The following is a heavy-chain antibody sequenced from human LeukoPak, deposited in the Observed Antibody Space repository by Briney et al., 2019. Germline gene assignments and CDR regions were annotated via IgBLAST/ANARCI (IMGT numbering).Heavy chain of an antibody. J-gene: IGHJ3*02. CDR1: RFTFSSYA. CDR3: ARGTPTPSDAFDI. Sequence: PGGSLRLSCTASRFTFSSYALSWVRQAPGKGLEWVSSISESGDTPYYADSVKGLFTISRDNSKNTLYLQMSSLRAEDTAVYYCARGTPTPSDAFDIWGQGTMVTVSS. D-gene: IGHD2-15*01. V-gene: IGHV3-23*01. CDR2: ISESGDTP.